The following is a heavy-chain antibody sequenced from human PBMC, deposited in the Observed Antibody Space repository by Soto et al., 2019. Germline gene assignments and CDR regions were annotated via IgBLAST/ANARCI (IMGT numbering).Heavy chain of an antibody. V-gene: IGHV3-21*06. CDR3: ARESEDLTSNFDY. J-gene: IGHJ4*02. CDR2: ISSTTNYI. Sequence: GGSLRLSCAASGFTFTRYSMNWVRQAPGKGLEWVSSISSTTNYIYYGDSMKGRFTISRDNAKNSLYLEMNSLRAEDTAVYYCARESEDLTSNFDYWGQGTLVTVPQ. CDR1: GFTFTRYS.